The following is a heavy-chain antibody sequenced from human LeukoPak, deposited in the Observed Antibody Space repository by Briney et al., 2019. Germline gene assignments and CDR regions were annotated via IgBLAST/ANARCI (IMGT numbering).Heavy chain of an antibody. Sequence: ASVKVSCKASGYTFTGYYIHWVRQAPGQGLEWMGWINPDTGGTRYVESLQGRVTMTRDTSITTAYMELSSLTSDDTAVYFCGKAFYYDCAALPLDPWGQGTLVTVSS. CDR3: GKAFYYDCAALPLDP. D-gene: IGHD3-22*01. V-gene: IGHV1-2*02. J-gene: IGHJ5*02. CDR2: INPDTGGT. CDR1: GYTFTGYY.